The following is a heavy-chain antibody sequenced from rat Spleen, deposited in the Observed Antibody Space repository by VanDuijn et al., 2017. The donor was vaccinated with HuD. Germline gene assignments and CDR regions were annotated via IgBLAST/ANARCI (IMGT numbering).Heavy chain of an antibody. CDR2: INSAGST. CDR3: ARVYDGTHYYDDY. Sequence: EVQLQESGPGLVKPSQSLSLTCSVTGYSITSNYRWNWIRSFPGNKLEWMGYINSAGSTNYNPSLKSRISITRETSKNQFFLQVNSVTTEDTATYYCARVYDGTHYYDDYWGQGVMVTVPS. V-gene: IGHV3-3*01. J-gene: IGHJ2*01. CDR1: GYSITSNYR. D-gene: IGHD1-12*02.